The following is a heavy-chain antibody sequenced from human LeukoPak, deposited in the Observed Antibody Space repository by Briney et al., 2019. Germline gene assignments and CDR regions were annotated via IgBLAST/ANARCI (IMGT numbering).Heavy chain of an antibody. CDR1: GFTFSSYR. CDR3: ARRVGYSYGYDAFDI. CDR2: ISSSSSYI. J-gene: IGHJ3*02. V-gene: IGHV3-21*01. Sequence: PGGSLRLSCAASGFTFSSYRMNWVRQAPGKGLEWVSSISSSSSYIYYADSVKGRFTISRDNAKNSLYLQMNSLRAEDTAVYYCARRVGYSYGYDAFDIWGQGTMVTVSS. D-gene: IGHD5-18*01.